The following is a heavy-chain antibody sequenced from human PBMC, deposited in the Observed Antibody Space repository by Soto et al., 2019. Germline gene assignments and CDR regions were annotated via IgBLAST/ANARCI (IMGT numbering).Heavy chain of an antibody. CDR2: INPNSGGT. CDR1: GGTFSSYA. J-gene: IGHJ6*02. V-gene: IGHV1-2*04. CDR3: ARDPGGYCSSTSCSYYYGMDV. Sequence: ASVKVSCKASGGTFSSYAISWVRQAPGQGLEWMGWINPNSGGTNYAQKFQGWVTMTRDTSISTAYMELSRLRSDDTAVYYCARDPGGYCSSTSCSYYYGMDVWGQGTTVTVSS. D-gene: IGHD2-2*01.